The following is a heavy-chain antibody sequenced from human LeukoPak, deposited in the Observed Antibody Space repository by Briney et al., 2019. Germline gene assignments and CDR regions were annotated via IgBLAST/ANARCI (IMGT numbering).Heavy chain of an antibody. CDR3: ARGPIALYYYDSSGYYPAGAFDI. D-gene: IGHD3-22*01. J-gene: IGHJ3*02. Sequence: SETLSLTCTVSGGSISSSSYYWGWIRQPPGKGLEWIGSIYYSGSTYYNPSLKSQVTISVDTSKNQFSLKLSSVTAADTAVYYCARGPIALYYYDSSGYYPAGAFDIWGQGTMVTVSS. CDR2: IYYSGST. V-gene: IGHV4-39*07. CDR1: GGSISSSSYY.